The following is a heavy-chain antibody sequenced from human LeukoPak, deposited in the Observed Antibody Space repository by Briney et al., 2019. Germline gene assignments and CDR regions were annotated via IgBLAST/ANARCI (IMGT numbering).Heavy chain of an antibody. CDR1: GYTFTSYG. Sequence: ASVKVSCKASGYTFTSYGISWVRQAPGQGLDWMGWISAYNGNTNYAQKLQGRVTMTTDTSTSTAYMELRSLRSDDTAVYYCARDRDYDFWSGGFDYWGQGTLVTVSS. D-gene: IGHD3-3*01. J-gene: IGHJ4*02. CDR3: ARDRDYDFWSGGFDY. CDR2: ISAYNGNT. V-gene: IGHV1-18*01.